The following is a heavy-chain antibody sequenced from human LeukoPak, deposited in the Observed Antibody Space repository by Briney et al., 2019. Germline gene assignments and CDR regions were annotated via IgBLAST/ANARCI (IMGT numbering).Heavy chain of an antibody. D-gene: IGHD3-10*02. V-gene: IGHV4-59*01. Sequence: SETLSLTCTVSGGSISSYYWSWIRQPPGKGLEWIGYIYYSGSTNYNPSLKSRVTISVDTSKNQFSLKPSSVTAADTAVYYCARECTGCWFDPWGQGTLVTVSS. CDR2: IYYSGST. CDR1: GGSISSYY. CDR3: ARECTGCWFDP. J-gene: IGHJ5*02.